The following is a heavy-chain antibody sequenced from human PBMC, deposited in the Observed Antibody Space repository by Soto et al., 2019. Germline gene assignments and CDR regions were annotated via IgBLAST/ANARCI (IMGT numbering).Heavy chain of an antibody. D-gene: IGHD5-12*01. V-gene: IGHV3-48*03. CDR1: GFTFSSYE. J-gene: IGHJ3*02. CDR2: ISSSGSTI. CDR3: ASNSGYDSAFDI. Sequence: GGSLRLSCAASGFTFSSYEMNWVRQAPGKGLEWVSYISSSGSTIYYADSVKGRFTISRDNAKNSLYLQMNSLRAEDTAVYYCASNSGYDSAFDIWGQVTMVTVSS.